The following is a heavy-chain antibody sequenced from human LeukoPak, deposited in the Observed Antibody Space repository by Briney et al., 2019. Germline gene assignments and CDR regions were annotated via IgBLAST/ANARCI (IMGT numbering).Heavy chain of an antibody. D-gene: IGHD3-16*02. CDR3: ARGDYVWGSYRYTDY. CDR2: IYYSGST. Sequence: SETLSLTCTVSGGSISSGGYYWSWIRQHPGKGLEWIGYIYYSGSTYYNPSLKSRVTISVDTSKNQFSLKLSSVTAADTAVYYCARGDYVWGSYRYTDYWGQGTLVTVSS. J-gene: IGHJ4*02. V-gene: IGHV4-31*03. CDR1: GGSISSGGYY.